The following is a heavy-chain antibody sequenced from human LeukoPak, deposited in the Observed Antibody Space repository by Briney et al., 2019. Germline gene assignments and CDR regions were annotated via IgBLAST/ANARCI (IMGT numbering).Heavy chain of an antibody. J-gene: IGHJ4*02. Sequence: GGSLRLSCAASGFTFDDYAMHWVRQAPGKGLEWVSGISWNSGSIGYADSVKGRFTISRDNAKNSLYLQMNSLRAEDTALYYCAKGGYSSGWYGTDYWGQGTLVTVSS. D-gene: IGHD6-19*01. V-gene: IGHV3-9*01. CDR3: AKGGYSSGWYGTDY. CDR1: GFTFDDYA. CDR2: ISWNSGSI.